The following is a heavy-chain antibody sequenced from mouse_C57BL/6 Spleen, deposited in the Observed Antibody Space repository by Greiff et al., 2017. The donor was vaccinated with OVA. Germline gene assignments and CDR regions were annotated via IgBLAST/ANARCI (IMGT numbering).Heavy chain of an antibody. CDR1: GYSITSGYY. D-gene: IGHD3-2*02. V-gene: IGHV3-6*01. CDR2: ISYDGSN. J-gene: IGHJ3*01. CDR3: ARGSSGWFAY. Sequence: VQLQQSGPGLVKPSQSLSLTCSVTGYSITSGYYWNWIRQFPGNKLEWMGYISYDGSNNYNPSLKNRISITRDTSKNQFFLKLNSVTTEDTATYYCARGSSGWFAYWGQRTLVTVSA.